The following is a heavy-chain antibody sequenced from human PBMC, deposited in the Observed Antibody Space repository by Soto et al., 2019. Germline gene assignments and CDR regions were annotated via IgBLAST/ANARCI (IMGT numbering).Heavy chain of an antibody. J-gene: IGHJ4*02. CDR3: ARLALVRGVIIMRTFDY. Sequence: SETLSLTCTVSGGSVSSGSYYWSWIRQPPGKGLEWIGYIYYSGSTNYNPSLKSRVTISVDTSKNQFSLKLSSVTAADTAVYYCARLALVRGVIIMRTFDYWGQGTMVTVYS. CDR1: GGSVSSGSYY. CDR2: IYYSGST. V-gene: IGHV4-61*01. D-gene: IGHD3-10*01.